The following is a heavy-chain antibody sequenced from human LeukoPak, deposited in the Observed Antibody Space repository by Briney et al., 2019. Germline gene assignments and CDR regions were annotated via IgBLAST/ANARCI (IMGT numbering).Heavy chain of an antibody. Sequence: ASVKVSCKASGYSFTSYGFNWVRQAPGRGLEWMGWISAYNGDTNYAQTFQGRVTLTTDTSTSTAYMELTSLRSGDTAVYYCARGMEIAASNWFDPWAREPWSPSPQ. J-gene: IGHJ5*02. CDR1: GYSFTSYG. V-gene: IGHV1-18*01. D-gene: IGHD6-25*01. CDR2: ISAYNGDT. CDR3: ARGMEIAASNWFDP.